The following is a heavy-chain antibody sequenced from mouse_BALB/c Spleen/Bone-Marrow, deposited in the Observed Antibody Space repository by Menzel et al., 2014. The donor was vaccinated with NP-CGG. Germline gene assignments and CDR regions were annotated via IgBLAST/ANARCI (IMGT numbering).Heavy chain of an antibody. Sequence: VKLMESGAELVKPGASVKLSCKASGYTFTEYIIHWVKQRSGQGLEWIGWFYPGSGSIKYNEKFKDKATLTADKSSSTVYMELSRLTSEDSAVYFCARHDKANYGNYAMDYWGQGTSVTVSS. J-gene: IGHJ4*01. V-gene: IGHV1-62-2*01. D-gene: IGHD1-1*01. CDR1: GYTFTEYI. CDR2: FYPGSGSI. CDR3: ARHDKANYGNYAMDY.